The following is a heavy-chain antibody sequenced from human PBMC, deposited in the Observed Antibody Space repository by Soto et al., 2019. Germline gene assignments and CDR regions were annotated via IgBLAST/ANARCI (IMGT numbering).Heavy chain of an antibody. CDR2: IYYSGNT. CDR3: ARMNYYDTSGYPFDY. V-gene: IGHV4-30-4*02. CDR1: GGSINSGNYF. Sequence: SETLSLTCTVSGGSINSGNYFWSWIRQPPGKGLEWIGYIYYSGNTYYNPSLKSRVAMSADTSKNQFSLKLNSVTAADTAVYYCARMNYYDTSGYPFDYWGQGMMVTV. D-gene: IGHD3-22*01. J-gene: IGHJ4*02.